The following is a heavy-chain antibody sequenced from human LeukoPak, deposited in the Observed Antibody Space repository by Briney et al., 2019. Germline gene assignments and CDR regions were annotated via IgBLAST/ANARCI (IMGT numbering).Heavy chain of an antibody. J-gene: IGHJ4*02. Sequence: GGSLRLSRAASGFTFSDYALHWVRQAPGKGLEWVAVVSYDGSNIYYADSVKGRFTISRDNSKNTLYLQMNSLRAEDTAVYYCARDHNYAFDYWGQGTLVTVSS. CDR3: ARDHNYAFDY. CDR2: VSYDGSNI. V-gene: IGHV3-30*04. CDR1: GFTFSDYA. D-gene: IGHD5-18*01.